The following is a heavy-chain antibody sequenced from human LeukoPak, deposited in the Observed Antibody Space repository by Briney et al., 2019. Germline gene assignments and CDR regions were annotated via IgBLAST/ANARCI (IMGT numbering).Heavy chain of an antibody. J-gene: IGHJ4*02. CDR1: GFTFSSYA. CDR3: AKAHDFWRGSPNLNY. D-gene: IGHD3-3*01. Sequence: GGSLRLSCAASGFTFSSYAMSWVRQAPGKGLEWVSAISGSGGSTYYADSVKGRFTISRDNSKNTLYLQMNSLRAEDTAVYYCAKAHDFWRGSPNLNYWGQGTLVTVSS. CDR2: ISGSGGST. V-gene: IGHV3-23*01.